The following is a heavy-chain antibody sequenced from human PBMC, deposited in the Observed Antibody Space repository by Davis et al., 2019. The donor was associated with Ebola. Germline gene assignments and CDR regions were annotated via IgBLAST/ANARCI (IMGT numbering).Heavy chain of an antibody. Sequence: ASVKVSCKAAGGTFSSYAISWVRQAPGQGLEWMGWISAYNGNTNYAQKLQGRVTMTTDTSTSTAYMELRSLRSDDTAVYYCARAQLRNVRGGYYYYYGMDVWGQGTTVTVSS. D-gene: IGHD1-1*01. V-gene: IGHV1-18*01. CDR2: ISAYNGNT. J-gene: IGHJ6*02. CDR3: ARAQLRNVRGGYYYYYGMDV. CDR1: GGTFSSYA.